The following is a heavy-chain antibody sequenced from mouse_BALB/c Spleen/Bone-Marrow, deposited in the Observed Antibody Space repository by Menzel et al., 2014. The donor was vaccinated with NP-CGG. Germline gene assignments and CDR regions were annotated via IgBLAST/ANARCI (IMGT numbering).Heavy chain of an antibody. CDR2: IYPGSGST. J-gene: IGHJ1*01. Sequence: LQQSGSELVRPGASVKLSCTASGYTFTSYWMHWVKQRHGQGLEWIGNIYPGSGSTNYDEKFKSKGTLTVDTSSSTAYMHLSSPTSEDSAVYYCTRGDGNYWYFDVWGAGTTVTVSS. CDR3: TRGDGNYWYFDV. CDR1: GYTFTSYW. D-gene: IGHD2-1*01. V-gene: IGHV1S22*01.